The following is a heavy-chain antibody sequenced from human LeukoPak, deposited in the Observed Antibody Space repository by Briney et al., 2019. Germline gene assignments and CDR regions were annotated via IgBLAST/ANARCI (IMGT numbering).Heavy chain of an antibody. V-gene: IGHV3-23*01. Sequence: QPGGSLRLSCAASGYTFSRHGMNWVRQAPGKGLEWVSGISPSGDITYFADSVKGRFTISRDNSKNTLYLQMNSLRAEDTAVYYCARESSSSGWIPLYYFDYWGQGTLVTVSS. J-gene: IGHJ4*02. CDR3: ARESSSSGWIPLYYFDY. D-gene: IGHD6-19*01. CDR1: GYTFSRHG. CDR2: ISPSGDIT.